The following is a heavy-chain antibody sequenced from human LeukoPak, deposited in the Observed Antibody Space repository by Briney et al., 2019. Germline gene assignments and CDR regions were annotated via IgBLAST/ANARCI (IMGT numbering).Heavy chain of an antibody. CDR1: GFTVSSNY. J-gene: IGHJ4*02. CDR3: TRGPGSTWYSDY. V-gene: IGHV3-66*02. D-gene: IGHD6-13*01. Sequence: PGGSLRLSCAASGFTVSSNYMNWVRQAPGKGLEWVSIIYSGGDTYYADSVKGRFTISRDNSKNMLYLQMNSLRAEDTAVYYCTRGPGSTWYSDYWGQGTLVTVSS. CDR2: IYSGGDT.